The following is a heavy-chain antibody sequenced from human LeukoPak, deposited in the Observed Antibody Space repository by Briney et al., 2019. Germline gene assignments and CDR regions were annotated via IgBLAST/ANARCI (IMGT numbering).Heavy chain of an antibody. CDR3: ARGTTPARYYDSSGPYGRGDY. Sequence: GGSLRLSCAASGFTFNSYGMHWVRQAPGKGLEWVAVISYDGSNKYYADSVKGRFTISRDNSKNTLYLQMNSLRAEDTAVYYCARGTTPARYYDSSGPYGRGDYWGQGTLVTVSS. CDR1: GFTFNSYG. D-gene: IGHD3-22*01. CDR2: ISYDGSNK. V-gene: IGHV3-30*03. J-gene: IGHJ4*02.